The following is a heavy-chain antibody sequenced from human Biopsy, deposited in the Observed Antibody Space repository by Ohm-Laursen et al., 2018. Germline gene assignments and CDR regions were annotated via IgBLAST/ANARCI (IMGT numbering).Heavy chain of an antibody. CDR2: IIPITQTV. V-gene: IGHV1-69*06. CDR3: AGTRSSGFVPQTLRLFDY. Sequence: SSVKVSCKASGGGFKSYALSWARQAPGQGLEWLGGIIPITQTVKSAQRLEGRLTITADTSTDTAFLELSSLRAEDTAVYYCAGTRSSGFVPQTLRLFDYWGPGTLVTVSS. J-gene: IGHJ4*02. D-gene: IGHD6-25*01. CDR1: GGGFKSYA.